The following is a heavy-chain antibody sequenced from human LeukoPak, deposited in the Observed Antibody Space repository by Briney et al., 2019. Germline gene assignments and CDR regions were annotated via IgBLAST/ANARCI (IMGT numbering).Heavy chain of an antibody. V-gene: IGHV1-2*06. Sequence: ASVKVSCKASGYTFTGYYMHWVRQAPGQGLEWMGRINPNSGGTNYAQKFQGRVTMTSDTSISTAYMELSRLRSDDTAVYYCAITAMVTKYYTYYFDYWGQGTLVTVSS. J-gene: IGHJ4*02. CDR3: AITAMVTKYYTYYFDY. D-gene: IGHD5-18*01. CDR2: INPNSGGT. CDR1: GYTFTGYY.